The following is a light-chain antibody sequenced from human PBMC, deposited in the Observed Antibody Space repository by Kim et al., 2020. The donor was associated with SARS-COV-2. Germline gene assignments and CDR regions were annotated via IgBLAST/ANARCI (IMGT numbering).Light chain of an antibody. V-gene: IGLV1-44*01. Sequence: SVLTQPPSASGTPGQRVTISCSGSSSNIGSNTVNWYQQLPGTAPKLLIYSNNQRPSGVPDRFSGSKSGTSASLAISGLQSEDEADYYCAAWDDSLNGPEFGGGTQLTVL. CDR2: SNN. CDR3: AAWDDSLNGPE. J-gene: IGLJ3*02. CDR1: SSNIGSNT.